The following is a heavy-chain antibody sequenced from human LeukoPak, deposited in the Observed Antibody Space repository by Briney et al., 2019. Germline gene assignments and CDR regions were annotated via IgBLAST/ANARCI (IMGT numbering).Heavy chain of an antibody. CDR3: ARRKYTSFDN. CDR1: GDSIFTNNVA. Sequence: SQTLSLTCAISGDSIFTNNVAWKWIRQSTSRGLEWLGRTYYRSKWSFDYAVSVKSRITINADTSKNQFSLQLSSVTPEDTAVYYCARRKYTSFDNWGQGTLVTVSS. J-gene: IGHJ4*02. V-gene: IGHV6-1*01. CDR2: TYYRSKWSF. D-gene: IGHD6-6*01.